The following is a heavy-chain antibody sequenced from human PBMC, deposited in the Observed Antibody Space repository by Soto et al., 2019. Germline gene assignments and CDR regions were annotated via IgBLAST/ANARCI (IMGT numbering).Heavy chain of an antibody. J-gene: IGHJ6*02. D-gene: IGHD2-2*01. Sequence: GGSLRLSCAASGFTFSSYGMHWVCQAPGKGLEWVAVISYDGSNKYYADSVKGRFTISRDNSKNTLYLQMNSLRAEDTAVYYCAKSQIVVVPAAAMDVWGQGTTVTVSS. CDR3: AKSQIVVVPAAAMDV. CDR2: ISYDGSNK. V-gene: IGHV3-30*18. CDR1: GFTFSSYG.